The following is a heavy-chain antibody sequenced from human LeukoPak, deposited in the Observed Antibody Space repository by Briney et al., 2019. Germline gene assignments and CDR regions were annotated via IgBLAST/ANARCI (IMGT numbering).Heavy chain of an antibody. CDR2: IYYSGST. CDR3: ARVGADYYYYYMDV. V-gene: IGHV4-59*12. Sequence: PSETLSLTCTVSGGSISSYYWSWIRQPPGKGLEWIGYIYYSGSTNYNPSLKSRVTMSVDTSKNQFSLKLSSVTAADTAVYYCARVGADYYYYYMDVWGKGTTVTISS. CDR1: GGSISSYY. D-gene: IGHD1-26*01. J-gene: IGHJ6*03.